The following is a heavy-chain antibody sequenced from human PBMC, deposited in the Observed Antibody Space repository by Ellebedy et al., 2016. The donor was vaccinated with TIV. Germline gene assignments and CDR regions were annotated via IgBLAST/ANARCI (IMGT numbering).Heavy chain of an antibody. D-gene: IGHD6-13*01. CDR2: INPSGGDT. Sequence: AASVKVSCKASGYTLTTRYMHWVRQAPGQGLEWMGIINPSGGDTNYAQRFRGRVTMTRDTSTSTMYMELTSLKSEDTAVYYCARGRYGSNWYYLDSWGQGTLVTVSS. CDR3: ARGRYGSNWYYLDS. V-gene: IGHV1-46*01. CDR1: GYTLTTRY. J-gene: IGHJ4*02.